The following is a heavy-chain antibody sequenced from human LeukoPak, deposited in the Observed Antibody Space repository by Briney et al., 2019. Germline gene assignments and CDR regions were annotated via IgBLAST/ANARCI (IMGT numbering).Heavy chain of an antibody. CDR1: GDTVSSSSGA. CDR2: TYYGSKWYS. D-gene: IGHD4-17*01. Sequence: SQTLSLTCAISGDTVSSSSGAWSWIRQSPSRGLEWLGRTYYGSKWYSDYAVAVKSRITINPDTSKNQFSLQFNSVTPEDTAVYYCARADDGYYDAFDIWGQGTVVTVSS. J-gene: IGHJ3*02. V-gene: IGHV6-1*01. CDR3: ARADDGYYDAFDI.